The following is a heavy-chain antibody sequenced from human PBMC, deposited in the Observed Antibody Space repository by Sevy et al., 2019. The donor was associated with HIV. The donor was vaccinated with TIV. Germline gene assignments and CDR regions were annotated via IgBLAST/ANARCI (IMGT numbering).Heavy chain of an antibody. CDR2: IYPEDSET. CDR1: GYSFTSHW. Sequence: GESLKISCQGSGYSFTSHWIGWVRHMPGKGLEWMGIIYPEDSETRYSQSFQGQVTFSADKSISTAYLQWSSLKASDTAMYYCATSRSGYFDSSGYYIYWGQGTLVTVSS. D-gene: IGHD3-22*01. V-gene: IGHV5-51*01. CDR3: ATSRSGYFDSSGYYIY. J-gene: IGHJ4*02.